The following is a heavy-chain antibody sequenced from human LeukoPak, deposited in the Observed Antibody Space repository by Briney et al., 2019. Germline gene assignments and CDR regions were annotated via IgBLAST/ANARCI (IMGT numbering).Heavy chain of an antibody. Sequence: GASVKVSCKASGYTFTSYGISWVRQAPGQGLEWMGWINPNSGGTNYAQKFQGRVTMTRDTSISTAYMELGRLRSDDTAVYYCARASGYYYDSSGYLDAFDIWGQGTMVTVSS. D-gene: IGHD3-22*01. J-gene: IGHJ3*02. CDR2: INPNSGGT. V-gene: IGHV1-2*02. CDR1: GYTFTSYG. CDR3: ARASGYYYDSSGYLDAFDI.